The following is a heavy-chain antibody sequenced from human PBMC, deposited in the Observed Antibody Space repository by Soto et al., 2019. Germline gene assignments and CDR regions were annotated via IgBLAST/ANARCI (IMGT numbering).Heavy chain of an antibody. J-gene: IGHJ5*02. Sequence: SVKVSCNASVGTFYSYVISWLRQAPGQGLEWMGGIMPIFGTPNYAQKFRGRVTISADESTSTAYLELSSLTSDDTAVYYCARVHSSGIFYFVDHWGQGTLVTVSS. CDR2: IMPIFGTP. V-gene: IGHV1-69*13. CDR3: ARVHSSGIFYFVDH. CDR1: VGTFYSYV. D-gene: IGHD3-10*01.